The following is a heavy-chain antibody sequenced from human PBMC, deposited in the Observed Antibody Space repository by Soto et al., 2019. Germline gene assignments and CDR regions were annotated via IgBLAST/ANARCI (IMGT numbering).Heavy chain of an antibody. D-gene: IGHD2-2*02. CDR3: ARDIVVVPAAIPGDY. J-gene: IGHJ4*02. V-gene: IGHV1-3*01. CDR1: GYTFTSYA. CDR2: INAGNGNT. Sequence: QVQLVQSGAEVKKPGASVKVSCKASGYTFTSYAMHWVRQAPRQRLEWMGWINAGNGNTKYSQKFQGRVTITRDTSASTAYMELSSLRSEDTAVYYCARDIVVVPAAIPGDYWGQGTLVTVSS.